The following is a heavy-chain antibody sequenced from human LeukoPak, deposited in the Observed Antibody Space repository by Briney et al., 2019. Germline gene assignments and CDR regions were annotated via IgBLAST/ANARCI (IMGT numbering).Heavy chain of an antibody. V-gene: IGHV3-74*01. CDR3: ASWNYGFN. CDR2: IKGDGSTT. CDR1: GFTFSSHW. D-gene: IGHD3-3*01. J-gene: IGHJ4*02. Sequence: SGGSLRLSCAASGFTFSSHWMHWVRQAPGEGLLWVSGIKGDGSTTIYADSVKGRFTISRDNAKNTLYLQMNSLRAEDTAVYYCASWNYGFNWGQGTLVTVSS.